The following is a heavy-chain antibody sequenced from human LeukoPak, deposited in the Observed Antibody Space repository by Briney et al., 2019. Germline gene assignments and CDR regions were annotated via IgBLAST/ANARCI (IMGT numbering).Heavy chain of an antibody. CDR1: GFTFSSYS. V-gene: IGHV3-21*01. Sequence: GGSLRLSCAASGFTFSSYSMNWVRQAPGKGLEWVSSISSSSSYIYYADSVKGRFTISRDNAKNSLYLQMNSLRAEDTAVYYCARRSSGGGAFDIWGQGTMVTVSS. CDR2: ISSSSSYI. D-gene: IGHD6-19*01. J-gene: IGHJ3*02. CDR3: ARRSSGGGAFDI.